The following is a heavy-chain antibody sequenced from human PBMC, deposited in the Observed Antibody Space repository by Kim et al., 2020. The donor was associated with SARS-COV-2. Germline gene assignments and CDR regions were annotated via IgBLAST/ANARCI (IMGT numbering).Heavy chain of an antibody. CDR2: IYPGDSDT. CDR1: GYSFTSYW. Sequence: GESLKISCKGSGYSFTSYWIGWVRQMPGKGLEWMGIIYPGDSDTRYSPSFQGQVTISADKSISTAYLQWSSLKASDTAMYYCARLKRAARPIDDAFDIWGQGTMVTVSS. CDR3: ARLKRAARPIDDAFDI. V-gene: IGHV5-51*01. D-gene: IGHD6-6*01. J-gene: IGHJ3*02.